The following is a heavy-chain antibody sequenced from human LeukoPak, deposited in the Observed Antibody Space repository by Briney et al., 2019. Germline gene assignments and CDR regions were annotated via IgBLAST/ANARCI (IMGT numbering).Heavy chain of an antibody. CDR2: INPNNGGT. CDR1: GYTFTAYY. Sequence: GASVKVSCKASGYTFTAYYMHWVRQAPGQGLEWMGWINPNNGGTSCAQKFQGRVTMTRDTSISTAYMELSRLRSDDTAVYYCARISQAVAFDYWGQGTLVTVSS. J-gene: IGHJ4*02. V-gene: IGHV1-2*02. D-gene: IGHD6-19*01. CDR3: ARISQAVAFDY.